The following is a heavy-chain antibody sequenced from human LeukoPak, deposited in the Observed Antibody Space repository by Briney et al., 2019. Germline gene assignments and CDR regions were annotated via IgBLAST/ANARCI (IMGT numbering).Heavy chain of an antibody. CDR1: GFTFSTYA. J-gene: IGHJ3*02. Sequence: PGGSLRLSCAASGFTFSTYAMSWVRQAPGKGLEWVSTISGSGGSTYYADSVKGRFTISRDNSKNTLYLQMNSLRAEDTAVYYCAKELHYYDSSGLDAFDIWGQGTMVTVSS. V-gene: IGHV3-23*01. D-gene: IGHD3-22*01. CDR3: AKELHYYDSSGLDAFDI. CDR2: ISGSGGST.